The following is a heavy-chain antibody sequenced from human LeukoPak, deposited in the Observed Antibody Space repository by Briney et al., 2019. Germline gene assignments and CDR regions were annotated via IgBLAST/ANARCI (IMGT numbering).Heavy chain of an antibody. J-gene: IGHJ4*02. CDR3: ARDGGFTYYDSSGFDY. V-gene: IGHV4-59*01. CDR2: IYYSGST. Sequence: SETLSLTCTVSGGSISSYYWSWIRQPPGKGLEWIGYIYYSGSTNYNPSLKSRVTISVDTSKSQFSLKLSSVTAADTAVYYCARDGGFTYYDSSGFDYWGQRTLVTVSS. CDR1: GGSISSYY. D-gene: IGHD3-22*01.